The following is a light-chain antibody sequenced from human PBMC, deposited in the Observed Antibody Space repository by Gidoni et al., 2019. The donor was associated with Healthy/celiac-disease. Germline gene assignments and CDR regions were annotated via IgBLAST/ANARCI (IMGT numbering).Light chain of an antibody. V-gene: IGKV3-15*01. CDR1: QSVSSN. Sequence: EIVMTQSPATLSVSPGERATLSCRASQSVSSNLAWYQQKPGQAPRLLIYGASTRATGIQARFSGSGSGTEFTLTISSLQSEDFAVYYCQQYNNWATFGQGTKVEIK. CDR3: QQYNNWAT. CDR2: GAS. J-gene: IGKJ1*01.